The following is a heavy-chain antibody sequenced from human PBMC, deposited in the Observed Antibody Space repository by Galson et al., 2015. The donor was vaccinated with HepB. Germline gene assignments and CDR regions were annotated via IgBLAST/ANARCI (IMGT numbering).Heavy chain of an antibody. CDR1: GFIFSNYA. V-gene: IGHV3-30-3*01. D-gene: IGHD3-10*01. J-gene: IGHJ4*02. CDR3: ARGGSQNDY. CDR2: ISYDGINK. Sequence: SLRLSCAASGFIFSNYAMNWVRQAPGKGLEWVAFISYDGINKYYADSMKGRFTISRDDSKKTLYLQMNSLKPDDTARYYCARGGSQNDYWGQGTLVTVSS.